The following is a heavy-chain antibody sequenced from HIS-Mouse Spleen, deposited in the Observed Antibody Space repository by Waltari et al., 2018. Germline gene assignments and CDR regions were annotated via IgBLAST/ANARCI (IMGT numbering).Heavy chain of an antibody. CDR3: AREMATTFDY. J-gene: IGHJ4*02. CDR1: GYTFTGYY. D-gene: IGHD5-12*01. V-gene: IGHV1-2*02. Sequence: QVQLVQSGAEVKKPGASVKVSCKASGYTFTGYYMHWVRQAPGQGLEWMGWSKPNRGGTNYAQKCQGRVTMTRDTAISTAYMELSRLRSDDTAVYYCAREMATTFDYWGQGTLVTVSS. CDR2: SKPNRGGT.